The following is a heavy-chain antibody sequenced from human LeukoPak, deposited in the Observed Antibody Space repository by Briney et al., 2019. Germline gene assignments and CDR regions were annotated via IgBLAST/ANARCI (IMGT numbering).Heavy chain of an antibody. D-gene: IGHD3-22*01. CDR3: ARHKITEYYDSSGYPDY. CDR1: GGSISSYY. J-gene: IGHJ4*02. Sequence: SETLSLTCTVSGGSISSYYWSWIRQPPGKGLEWIGYIYYSGSTNYSPSLKSRVTISVDTSKNQFSLKLSSVTAADTAVYYCARHKITEYYDSSGYPDYWGQGTLVTVSS. V-gene: IGHV4-59*08. CDR2: IYYSGST.